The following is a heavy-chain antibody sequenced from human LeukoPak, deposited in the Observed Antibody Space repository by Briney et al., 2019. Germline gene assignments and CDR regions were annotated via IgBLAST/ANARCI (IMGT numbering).Heavy chain of an antibody. CDR3: ARGGPPEHTYYYYYMDV. J-gene: IGHJ6*03. V-gene: IGHV1-2*02. CDR2: INPNSGGT. D-gene: IGHD2-21*01. Sequence: ASVKVSCKASGYTFTGYYMHWVRQAPGQGLEWMGWINPNSGGTNYAQKFQGRVTMTRGTSISTAYMELSRLRSDDTAVYYCARGGPPEHTYYYYYMDVWGKGTTVTVSS. CDR1: GYTFTGYY.